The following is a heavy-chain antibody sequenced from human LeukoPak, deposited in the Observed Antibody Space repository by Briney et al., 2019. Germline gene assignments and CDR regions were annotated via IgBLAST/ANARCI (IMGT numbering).Heavy chain of an antibody. Sequence: SKTLSLTCAVYGGSFSGYYWSWIRQPPGKGLEWIGEINHSGSTNYNPSLKSRVTISVDTSKNQFSLKLSSVTAADTAVYYCARSYYDFWSGSRTNDYWGQGTLVTVSS. D-gene: IGHD3-3*01. CDR1: GGSFSGYY. J-gene: IGHJ4*02. CDR3: ARSYYDFWSGSRTNDY. V-gene: IGHV4-34*01. CDR2: INHSGST.